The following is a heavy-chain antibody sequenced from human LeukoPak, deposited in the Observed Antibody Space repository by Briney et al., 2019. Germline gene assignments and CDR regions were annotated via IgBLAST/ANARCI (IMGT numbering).Heavy chain of an antibody. CDR3: ARDRVGASSAFDI. CDR2: ISSSSSYI. D-gene: IGHD1-26*01. Sequence: PGGSLRLSSAPSAFTFSSYSMNWVRQAPGKGLEWVSSISSSSSYIYYADSVKGRFTISRDNAKNSLYLQMNSLRAEDTAVYYCARDRVGASSAFDIWGQGTMVTVSS. V-gene: IGHV3-21*01. CDR1: AFTFSSYS. J-gene: IGHJ3*02.